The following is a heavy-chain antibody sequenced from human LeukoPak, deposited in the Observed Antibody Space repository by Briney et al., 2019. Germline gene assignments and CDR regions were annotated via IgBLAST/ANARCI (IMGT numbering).Heavy chain of an antibody. Sequence: GGSLRLSCAASGFTFSSYVMNWVRQAPGKGLEWVSYISSSGSTIYYADSVKGRFTISRDNAKNSLYLQMNSLRAEDTAVYYCARGEDTAIVSWFDPWGQGTLVTVSS. J-gene: IGHJ5*02. D-gene: IGHD5-18*01. CDR3: ARGEDTAIVSWFDP. CDR2: ISSSGSTI. V-gene: IGHV3-48*03. CDR1: GFTFSSYV.